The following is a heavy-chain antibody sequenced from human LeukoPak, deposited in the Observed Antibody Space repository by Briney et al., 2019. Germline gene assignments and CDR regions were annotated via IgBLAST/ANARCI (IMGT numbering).Heavy chain of an antibody. Sequence: SETLSLTSTISAHSISSHYWDWIRQPPGKGLEWIGYIYYSGSTNYNPSLKSRVTTSVDTSKNQFSLKLSSVTAADTAVYYCARERLGYYDRSGLDYWGQGTLVTVSS. CDR3: ARERLGYYDRSGLDY. J-gene: IGHJ4*02. CDR2: IYYSGST. D-gene: IGHD3-22*01. CDR1: AHSISSHY. V-gene: IGHV4-59*11.